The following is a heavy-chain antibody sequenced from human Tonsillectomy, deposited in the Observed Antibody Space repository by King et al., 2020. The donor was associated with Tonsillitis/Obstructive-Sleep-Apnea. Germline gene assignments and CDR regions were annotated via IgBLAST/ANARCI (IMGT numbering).Heavy chain of an antibody. CDR1: GFTFSSYW. J-gene: IGHJ3*02. V-gene: IGHV3-7*03. D-gene: IGHD3-16*01. CDR3: ARHGVNAFDI. Sequence: VQLVESGGGLVQPGGSLRLSCAASGFTFSSYWMSWVRQAPGKGLEWVANIKEDGSEKYYVGSVKGRFTISRDNAKNSLYLQLNSLRAEDTAVYYCARHGVNAFDIWGQGTMVTVSS. CDR2: IKEDGSEK.